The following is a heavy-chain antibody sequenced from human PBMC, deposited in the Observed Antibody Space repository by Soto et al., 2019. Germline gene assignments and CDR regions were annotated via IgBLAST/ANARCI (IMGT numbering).Heavy chain of an antibody. Sequence: PSETLSLTCTAYGESFNGYYWGWIRQPPGKGLEWIGEIHHSGSTNYNPSLKSRVTFSIDTSKRQFSLKVRSVTAADTAVYYCARGKRGSSWYRGEEKYYYYGMDVCGQGTPVTVSS. D-gene: IGHD6-13*01. CDR2: IHHSGST. CDR1: GESFNGYY. J-gene: IGHJ6*02. CDR3: ARGKRGSSWYRGEEKYYYYGMDV. V-gene: IGHV4-34*01.